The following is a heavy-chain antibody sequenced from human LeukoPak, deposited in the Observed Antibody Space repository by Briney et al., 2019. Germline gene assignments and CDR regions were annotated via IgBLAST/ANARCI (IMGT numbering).Heavy chain of an antibody. CDR1: GITFSSYC. CDR2: IRYDGSEE. CDR3: AKEYTYTFDYFDS. J-gene: IGHJ4*02. V-gene: IGHV3-30*02. D-gene: IGHD5-18*01. Sequence: GGSLRLSCAASGITFSSYCMQWVRQAPGKGLEWVAFIRYDGSEEYYADSVKGRFTISRDNSKKTLYLQMNSLRAEDTAVYYCAKEYTYTFDYFDSWGQGTLVTVSS.